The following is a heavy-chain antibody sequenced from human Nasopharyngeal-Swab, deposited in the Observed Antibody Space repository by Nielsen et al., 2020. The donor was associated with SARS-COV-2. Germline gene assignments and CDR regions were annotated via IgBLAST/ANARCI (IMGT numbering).Heavy chain of an antibody. CDR1: GYSFTSYW. Sequence: GESLKISCKGSGYSFTSYWIGWVRQMPRKGLEWMGIIYPGDSDTRYSPSFQGQVTISADKSISTAYLQWSSLKASDTAMYYCARHAAESYCSSTSCHQAFDPWGQGTLVTVSS. V-gene: IGHV5-51*01. J-gene: IGHJ5*02. CDR2: IYPGDSDT. D-gene: IGHD2-2*01. CDR3: ARHAAESYCSSTSCHQAFDP.